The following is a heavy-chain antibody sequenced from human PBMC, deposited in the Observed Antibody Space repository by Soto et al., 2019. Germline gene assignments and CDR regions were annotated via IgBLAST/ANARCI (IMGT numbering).Heavy chain of an antibody. CDR3: ARDFKYDILTSYYGMDV. V-gene: IGHV3-21*01. CDR1: GFTFSSYS. CDR2: IRTTSTYI. Sequence: EVQLVESGGGLVKPGGSLRLSCAASGFTFSSYSMIWVRQAPGQGLEWVSSIRTTSTYIYYADSVKGRFTISRDNAKNSLFLQMDSLRAEDTAVYYCARDFKYDILTSYYGMDVWGQGTTVTVSS. D-gene: IGHD3-9*01. J-gene: IGHJ6*02.